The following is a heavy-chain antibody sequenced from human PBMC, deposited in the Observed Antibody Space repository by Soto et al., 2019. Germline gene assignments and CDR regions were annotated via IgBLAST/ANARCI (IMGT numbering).Heavy chain of an antibody. J-gene: IGHJ4*02. Sequence: EVQLLESGGGLVQPGGSLRLSCAASGFTFSSYAMSWVRQAPGKGLEWVSAISGSGGSTYYADSVKGRFTISRDNSKNTLYLQMNILRAEDTAVYYCAKDREWLGRPHKYFDYWAQGTLVTVSS. CDR2: ISGSGGST. CDR1: GFTFSSYA. CDR3: AKDREWLGRPHKYFDY. V-gene: IGHV3-23*01. D-gene: IGHD6-19*01.